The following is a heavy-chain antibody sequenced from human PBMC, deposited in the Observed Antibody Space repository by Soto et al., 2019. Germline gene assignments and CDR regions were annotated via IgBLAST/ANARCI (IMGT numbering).Heavy chain of an antibody. Sequence: SETLSLTYSFSGDSSSTSTYSRSWIRQPPGKALEWVGFIYRSGVTSYNPSLKSRVSISLDTSRNQCSLKVRSVTAADTAVYYCAGMAYTSGLRFDPWAPGTLVTLS. V-gene: IGHV4-30-2*01. CDR1: GDSSSTSTYS. D-gene: IGHD6-19*01. CDR3: AGMAYTSGLRFDP. CDR2: IYRSGVT. J-gene: IGHJ5*02.